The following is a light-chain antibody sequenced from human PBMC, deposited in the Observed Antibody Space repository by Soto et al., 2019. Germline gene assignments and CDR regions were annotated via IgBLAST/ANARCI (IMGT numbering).Light chain of an antibody. V-gene: IGKV3D-7*01. CDR3: QQRSNWPPT. J-gene: IGKJ4*01. CDR1: QSISSSY. Sequence: EVVLTQSPATLSLSPGEGATLSCRVSQSISSSYLSWYQQRPGQAPRLLIYGASTRATGIPARFSGSGSGTDFTLTISSLEPEDFAVYYCQQRSNWPPTFGGGTKVDIK. CDR2: GAS.